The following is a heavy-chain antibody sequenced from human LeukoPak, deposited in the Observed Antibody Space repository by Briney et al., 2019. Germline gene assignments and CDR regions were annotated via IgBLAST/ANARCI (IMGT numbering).Heavy chain of an antibody. J-gene: IGHJ3*02. CDR1: GGSISSSSYY. D-gene: IGHD4-17*01. Sequence: PSETLSLTCTVSGGSISSSSYYWGWIRQAPGKGLEWIGSIYYSGSTYYNPSLKSRVTISVDRSKNQFSLKLSSVTAADTAVYYCARGDGDYDAFDIWGQGTMVTVSS. V-gene: IGHV4-39*07. CDR2: IYYSGST. CDR3: ARGDGDYDAFDI.